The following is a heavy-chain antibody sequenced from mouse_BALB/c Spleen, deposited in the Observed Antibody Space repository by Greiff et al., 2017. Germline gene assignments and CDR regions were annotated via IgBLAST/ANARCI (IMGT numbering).Heavy chain of an antibody. Sequence: DVKLQESGPGLVKPSQSLSLTCTVTGYSITSDYAWNWIRQFPGNKLEWMGYISYSGSTSYNPSLKSRISITRDTSKNQFFLQLNSVTTEDTATYYCARKPYGNDAMDYWGQGTSVTVSA. J-gene: IGHJ4*01. CDR2: ISYSGST. V-gene: IGHV3-2*02. D-gene: IGHD2-1*01. CDR1: GYSITSDYA. CDR3: ARKPYGNDAMDY.